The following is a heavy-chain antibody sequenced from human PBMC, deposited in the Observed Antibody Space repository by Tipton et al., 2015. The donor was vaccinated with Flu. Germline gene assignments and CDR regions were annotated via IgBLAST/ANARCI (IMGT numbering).Heavy chain of an antibody. CDR1: GGSISSSSYY. D-gene: IGHD3-10*01. Sequence: TLSLTCTVSGGSISSSSYYWGWIRQPPGKGLEWIGSIYYSGSTYYNPSLKSRVTISVDTSKNQFSLKLSSVTAADTAVYYCATTGYYGSGSYGRFDYWGQGTLVTVSS. CDR2: IYYSGST. V-gene: IGHV4-39*01. CDR3: ATTGYYGSGSYGRFDY. J-gene: IGHJ4*02.